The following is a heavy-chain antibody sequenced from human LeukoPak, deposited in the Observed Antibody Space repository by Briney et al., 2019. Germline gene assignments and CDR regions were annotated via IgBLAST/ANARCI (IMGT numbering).Heavy chain of an antibody. CDR2: ISYDGSNK. Sequence: GGSLRLSCAASGFTFSSYAMHWVRQAPGKGLEWVAVISYDGSNKYHADSVKGRFTISRDNSKNTLYLQMNSLRAEDTAVYYCARDRRYGLRDYWGQGTLVTVSS. V-gene: IGHV3-30-3*01. CDR3: ARDRRYGLRDY. D-gene: IGHD5-18*01. CDR1: GFTFSSYA. J-gene: IGHJ4*02.